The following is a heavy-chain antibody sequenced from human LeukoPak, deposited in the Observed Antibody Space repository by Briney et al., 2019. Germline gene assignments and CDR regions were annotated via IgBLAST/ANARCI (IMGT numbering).Heavy chain of an antibody. CDR2: IRYDGSNK. CDR3: ARLATHGDY. CDR1: GFTFSTYG. J-gene: IGHJ4*02. V-gene: IGHV3-30*02. D-gene: IGHD5-24*01. Sequence: PGGSLRLSCAASGFTFSTYGMHWVRQAPGKGLEWVAFIRYDGSNKYYGDSVKGRFTISRDNSKNTLYLQMNSLRPEDTAVYYCARLATHGDYWGQGTLVTISS.